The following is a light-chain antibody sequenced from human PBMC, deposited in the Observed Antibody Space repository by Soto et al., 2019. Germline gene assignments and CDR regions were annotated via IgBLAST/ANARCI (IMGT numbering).Light chain of an antibody. CDR1: SSDVGGYNY. CDR2: EVS. Sequence: QSALTQPPSASGSPGQSVTISCIGTSSDVGGYNYVSWYQQHPGKAPKLMIYEVSKRPSGVPDRFSGSKSGNTASLTVSGPRVEEGVVYYSSSYEARKILGVFGGGTKLP. V-gene: IGLV2-8*01. J-gene: IGLJ2*01. CDR3: SSYEARKILGV.